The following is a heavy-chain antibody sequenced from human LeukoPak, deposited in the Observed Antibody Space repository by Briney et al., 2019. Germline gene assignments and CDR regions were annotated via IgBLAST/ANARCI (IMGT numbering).Heavy chain of an antibody. J-gene: IGHJ4*02. CDR2: INHSGST. V-gene: IGHV4-34*01. D-gene: IGHD6-19*01. Sequence: PSETLSLTCAVYGGSFSGYYWSWIRQPPGKGLEWIGEINHSGSTNYNPSLKSRVTISVDTSKNQFSLKLSSVTAADTAVYYCANLYSSGWYGSAWGQGTLVTVSS. CDR1: GGSFSGYY. CDR3: ANLYSSGWYGSA.